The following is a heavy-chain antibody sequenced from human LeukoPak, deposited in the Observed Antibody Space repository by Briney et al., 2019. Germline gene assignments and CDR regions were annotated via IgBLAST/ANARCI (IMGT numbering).Heavy chain of an antibody. CDR3: AREGVGSYYYGIDV. V-gene: IGHV3-48*03. D-gene: IGHD3-10*01. Sequence: GGSLRLSCAASGFTLSSYDMNWVRQAPGKGLEWVSYIGSSGTTKYYADSVRGRFTISRDNAKASLYLQMNSLRVEDTAVYCCAREGVGSYYYGIDVWGQGTTVTVSS. CDR1: GFTLSSYD. J-gene: IGHJ6*02. CDR2: IGSSGTTK.